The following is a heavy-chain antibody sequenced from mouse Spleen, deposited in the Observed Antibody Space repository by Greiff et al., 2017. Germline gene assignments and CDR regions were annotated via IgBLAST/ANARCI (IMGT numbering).Heavy chain of an antibody. Sequence: EVKLMESGGGLVKPGGSLKLSCAASGFTFSSYAMSWVRQTPEKRLEWVATISDGGSYTYYPDNVKGRFTISRDNAKNNLYLQMSHLKSEDTAMYYCARSDWDAYYFDYWGQGTTLTVSS. CDR2: ISDGGSYT. CDR3: ARSDWDAYYFDY. V-gene: IGHV5-4*03. D-gene: IGHD4-1*01. CDR1: GFTFSSYA. J-gene: IGHJ2*01.